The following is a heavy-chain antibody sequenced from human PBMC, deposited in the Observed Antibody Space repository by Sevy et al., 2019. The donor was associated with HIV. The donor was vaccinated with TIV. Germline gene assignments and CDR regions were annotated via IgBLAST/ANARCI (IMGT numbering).Heavy chain of an antibody. CDR3: ARRRRGAWSSHFDN. CDR1: GDSISSGSYY. V-gene: IGHV4-39*01. J-gene: IGHJ4*02. CDR2: INYSGST. Sequence: SETLSLTCAVSGDSISSGSYYWGWIRQPPGKGLESIGLINYSGSTYYSPSLKSRVTMSVDTSRNQFSLNLSSVTAADAAVYYCARRRRGAWSSHFDNWGQGTLVTVSS. D-gene: IGHD1-26*01.